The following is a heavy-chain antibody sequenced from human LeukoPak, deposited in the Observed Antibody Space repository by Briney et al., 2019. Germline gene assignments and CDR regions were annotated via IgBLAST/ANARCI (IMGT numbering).Heavy chain of an antibody. CDR3: ARARSSGWYRDY. Sequence: PGGSLRLSCAASGFTFSSYSMNWVRQAPGKGLEWVSSISSSSYIYYADSVKGRFTISRDNAVNSLYLQMNSLRAEDTAVHYCARARSSGWYRDYWGQGTLVTVSS. CDR2: ISSSSYI. D-gene: IGHD6-19*01. CDR1: GFTFSSYS. V-gene: IGHV3-21*01. J-gene: IGHJ4*02.